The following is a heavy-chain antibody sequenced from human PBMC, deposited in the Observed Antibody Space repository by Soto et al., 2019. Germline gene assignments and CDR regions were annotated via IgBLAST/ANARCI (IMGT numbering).Heavy chain of an antibody. J-gene: IGHJ4*02. D-gene: IGHD2-2*01. Sequence: PSETLSLTCTVSGGSISSGGYYWSWIRQHPGKSLEWIGYIYYSGGTYYNPSLKSRVTISVDTSKNQFSLKLSSVTAADTAVYYCARNVVVPAAIDYWGQGTLVTVSS. CDR2: IYYSGGT. CDR1: GGSISSGGYY. CDR3: ARNVVVPAAIDY. V-gene: IGHV4-31*03.